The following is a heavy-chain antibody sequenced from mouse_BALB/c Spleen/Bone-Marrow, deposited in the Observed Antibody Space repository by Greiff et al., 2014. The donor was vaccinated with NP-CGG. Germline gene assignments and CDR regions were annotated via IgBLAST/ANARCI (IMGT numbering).Heavy chain of an antibody. Sequence: QVQLQQPGAELLKPGTSVKLSCKASGYTFTRHWMHWVKQRPGQGLEWIGELNPSNGHTNYNGKFKNKATVTVDKSSSTAYMQLSSLTSEDSAVYYCARMITTRGFDYWGQGTTLTVSS. J-gene: IGHJ2*01. CDR1: GYTFTRHW. CDR2: LNPSNGHT. CDR3: ARMITTRGFDY. V-gene: IGHV1S81*02. D-gene: IGHD2-4*01.